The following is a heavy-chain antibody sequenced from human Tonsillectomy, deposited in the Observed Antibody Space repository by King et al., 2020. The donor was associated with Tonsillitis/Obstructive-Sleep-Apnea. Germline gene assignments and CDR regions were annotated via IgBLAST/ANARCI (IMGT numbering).Heavy chain of an antibody. J-gene: IGHJ4*02. CDR2: ISTNGGST. CDR3: VKDHTVLWNYYFDS. Sequence: VQLVESGGGLVQPGGSLRLSCSASGFTFSSYAMHWVRQAPGKGLEYVSAISTNGGSTYYADSVNGRFTISRDNSKNTLYLQMSSLRAEDTAVYYCVKDHTVLWNYYFDSWGQGTLVTVSS. CDR1: GFTFSSYA. D-gene: IGHD3-10*01. V-gene: IGHV3-64D*06.